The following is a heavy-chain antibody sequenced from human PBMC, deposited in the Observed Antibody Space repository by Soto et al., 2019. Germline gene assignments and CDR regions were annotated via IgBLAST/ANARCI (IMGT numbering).Heavy chain of an antibody. CDR1: GFTFSSYG. J-gene: IGHJ4*02. Sequence: PGGSLRLSCAASGFTFSSYGMHWVRQAPGKGLEWVAVISYDGSNKYYADSVKGRFTISRDNSKNTLYLQMNSLRAEDTAVYYCAKDRNYYDSSGPIFDYWGQGTLVTVSS. V-gene: IGHV3-30*18. CDR3: AKDRNYYDSSGPIFDY. D-gene: IGHD3-22*01. CDR2: ISYDGSNK.